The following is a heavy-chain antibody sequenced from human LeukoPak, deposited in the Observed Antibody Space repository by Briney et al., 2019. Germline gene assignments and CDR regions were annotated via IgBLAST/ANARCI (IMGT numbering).Heavy chain of an antibody. CDR1: GFTFSSYA. V-gene: IGHV3-23*01. Sequence: PGGSLRLSCAASGFTFSSYAMSWVRHAPGKGLEWVSAISGSGGSTYYADSVKGRFTISRDNSKNTLYLQMNSLRAEDTAVYYCAKSPSITMVRGVIPFDYWGQGTLVTVSS. CDR3: AKSPSITMVRGVIPFDY. D-gene: IGHD3-10*01. CDR2: ISGSGGST. J-gene: IGHJ4*02.